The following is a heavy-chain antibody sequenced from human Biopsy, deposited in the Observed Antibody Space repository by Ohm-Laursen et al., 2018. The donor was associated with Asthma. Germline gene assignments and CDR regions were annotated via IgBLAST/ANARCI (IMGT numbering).Heavy chain of an antibody. J-gene: IGHJ6*02. CDR3: VRGYSGSDRIVYYYFGLEV. CDR1: GDSFSNYA. V-gene: IGHV1-69*13. CDR2: LIPVLGTP. D-gene: IGHD5-12*01. Sequence: SVKVFCNASGDSFSNYAISWVRQASVQGLEWMGGLIPVLGTPDHTQMFEGRVTITADESTSTAYMELSSLSSEDTAVYDCVRGYSGSDRIVYYYFGLEVWGQGTTVTVSS.